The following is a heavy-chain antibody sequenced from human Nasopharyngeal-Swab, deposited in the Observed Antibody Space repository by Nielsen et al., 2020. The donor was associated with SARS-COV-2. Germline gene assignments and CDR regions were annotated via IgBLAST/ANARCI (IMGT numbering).Heavy chain of an antibody. CDR2: ISSSSSYI. Sequence: GKSLKISCVVSGFTFSSYSMNWVRQAPGKGLEWVSSISSSSSYIYYADSVKGRFTISRDNAKNSLYLQMNSLRAEDTAVFYCARDPGYSSGWYSGWYFDLWGRGTLVTVSS. CDR1: GFTFSSYS. CDR3: ARDPGYSSGWYSGWYFDL. V-gene: IGHV3-21*01. D-gene: IGHD6-19*01. J-gene: IGHJ2*01.